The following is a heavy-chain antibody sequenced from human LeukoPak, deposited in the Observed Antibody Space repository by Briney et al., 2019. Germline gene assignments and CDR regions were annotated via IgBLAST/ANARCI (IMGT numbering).Heavy chain of an antibody. V-gene: IGHV1-18*01. CDR2: ISAYNGNT. CDR1: GYTFTNYA. Sequence: GASVKVSCKASGYTFTNYAMNWVRQAPGQGLEWMGWISAYNGNTNYAQKLQGRVTMTTDTSTSTAYMELRSLRSDDTAVYYCARDRRYDFWSGYSYYYYYMDVWGKGTTVTVSS. D-gene: IGHD3-3*01. CDR3: ARDRRYDFWSGYSYYYYYMDV. J-gene: IGHJ6*03.